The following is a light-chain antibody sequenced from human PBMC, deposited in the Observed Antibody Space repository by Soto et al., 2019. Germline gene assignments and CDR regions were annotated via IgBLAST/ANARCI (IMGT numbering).Light chain of an antibody. Sequence: DIVLTQSPGTLSSSPGERATLSCRASQSVSSSYLAWYQQKPGQAPILLIYGASSRATGIPVRFSGSGSGTDFTLTISRLEPEDFAVYYCQQYGSSPKTFGQGTKVEIK. J-gene: IGKJ1*01. CDR2: GAS. CDR3: QQYGSSPKT. V-gene: IGKV3-20*01. CDR1: QSVSSSY.